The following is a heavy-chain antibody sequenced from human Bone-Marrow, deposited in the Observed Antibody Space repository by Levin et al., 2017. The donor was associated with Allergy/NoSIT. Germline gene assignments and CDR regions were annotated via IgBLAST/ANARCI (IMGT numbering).Heavy chain of an antibody. CDR2: IWYDGSNK. CDR1: GFTFSSYG. CDR3: ARDRLEKWLRPLRGYYSYGMDV. J-gene: IGHJ6*02. V-gene: IGHV3-33*01. D-gene: IGHD5-12*01. Sequence: GGSLRLSCAASGFTFSSYGMHWVRQAPGKGLEWVAVIWYDGSNKYYADSVKGRVTISRDNSKNTLYLQMNSLRAEDTAVYYCARDRLEKWLRPLRGYYSYGMDVWGQGTTVTVSS.